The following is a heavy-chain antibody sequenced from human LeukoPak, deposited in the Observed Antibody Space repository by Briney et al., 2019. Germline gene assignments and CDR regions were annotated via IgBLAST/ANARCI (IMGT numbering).Heavy chain of an antibody. V-gene: IGHV1-2*02. CDR2: INPNSGGT. CDR3: ARDPGQVPPNAFDI. J-gene: IGHJ3*02. D-gene: IGHD4/OR15-4a*01. CDR1: GYTFTGYY. Sequence: GASVKVSCKASGYTFTGYYMHWVRQAPGQGLEWMGWINPNSGGTNYAQKFQDRVTMTRDTSINTAYMELSRLRSDDTAVYYCARDPGQVPPNAFDIWGQGTMVTVSS.